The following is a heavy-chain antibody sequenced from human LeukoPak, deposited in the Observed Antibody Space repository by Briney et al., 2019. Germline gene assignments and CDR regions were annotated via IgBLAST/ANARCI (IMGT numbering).Heavy chain of an antibody. V-gene: IGHV4-31*03. Sequence: TLSLTCTVSGGSISSGGYYWSWIRQHPGKGLEWIGYIYYSGSTYYNPSLKSRVTISVDTSKNQFSLKLSSVTAADTAVYYCARGIAAAGCFDYWGQGTLVTVSS. D-gene: IGHD6-13*01. J-gene: IGHJ4*02. CDR1: GGSISSGGYY. CDR2: IYYSGST. CDR3: ARGIAAAGCFDY.